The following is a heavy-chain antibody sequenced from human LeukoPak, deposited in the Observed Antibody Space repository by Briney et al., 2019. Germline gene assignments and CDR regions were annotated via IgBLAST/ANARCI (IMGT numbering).Heavy chain of an antibody. Sequence: GGSLRLSCAASGFTFSSYAMHWVRQAPGKRLEWVAVISYDGSNKYYADSVKGRFTISRDNSKNTLYLQMNSLRAEDTAVYYCARAPLVATNYFDYWGQGTLVTVSS. CDR2: ISYDGSNK. D-gene: IGHD5-12*01. CDR1: GFTFSSYA. CDR3: ARAPLVATNYFDY. J-gene: IGHJ4*02. V-gene: IGHV3-30-3*01.